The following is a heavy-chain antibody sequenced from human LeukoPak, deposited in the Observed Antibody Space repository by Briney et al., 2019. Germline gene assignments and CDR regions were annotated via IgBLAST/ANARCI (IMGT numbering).Heavy chain of an antibody. CDR3: ARGMEPSRWGYYYYYMDV. CDR2: IIPIFGTA. CDR1: GGTFSSYA. Sequence: VASVKVSCKASGGTFSSYAISWVRQAPGQGLEWMGGIIPIFGTANYAQKFQGRVTITTDESTSTAYMELSSLRSEDTAVYYCARGMEPSRWGYYYYYMDVWGKGTTVTVSS. J-gene: IGHJ6*03. V-gene: IGHV1-69*05. D-gene: IGHD1-1*01.